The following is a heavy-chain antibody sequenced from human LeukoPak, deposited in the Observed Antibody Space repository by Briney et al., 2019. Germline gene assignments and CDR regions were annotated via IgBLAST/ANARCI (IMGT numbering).Heavy chain of an antibody. Sequence: SETLSLTCAVSGGSISSSNWWSWVRQPPGKGLEWIGVIYHSGSTNYNPSLKSRVTISVDKSKNQFSLKLSSVTAADTAVYYCAREPYDFWSGYYTGTTFDYWGQGTLVTVSS. J-gene: IGHJ4*02. D-gene: IGHD3-3*01. CDR1: GGSISSSNW. CDR3: AREPYDFWSGYYTGTTFDY. CDR2: IYHSGST. V-gene: IGHV4-4*02.